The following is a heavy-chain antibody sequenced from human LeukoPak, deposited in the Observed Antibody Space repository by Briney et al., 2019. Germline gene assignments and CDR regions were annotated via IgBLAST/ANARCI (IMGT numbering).Heavy chain of an antibody. V-gene: IGHV1-18*01. CDR1: GYTFTSYG. Sequence: GASVKVSCKVSGYTFTSYGISWVRQAPGQGLEWMGWISAYNGNTNYAQKLQGRVTMTTDTSTSTAYMELRGVHSEDTAVFSCARDTYDDSSSYPDRQSESLRAPPLYFDYWGQGTLVTVSS. J-gene: IGHJ4*02. CDR2: ISAYNGNT. D-gene: IGHD3-22*01. CDR3: ARDTYDDSSSYPDRQSESLRAPPLYFDY.